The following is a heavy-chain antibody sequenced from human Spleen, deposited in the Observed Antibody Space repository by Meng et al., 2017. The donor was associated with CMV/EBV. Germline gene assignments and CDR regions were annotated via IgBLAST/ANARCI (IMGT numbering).Heavy chain of an antibody. CDR2: IYPGDSDT. CDR3: ARPAEQWLVLLH. CDR1: GYNLTTHV. V-gene: IGHV5-51*01. D-gene: IGHD6-19*01. Sequence: GAEVKKPGESLRISGKGSGYNLTTHVIGWVRQMPGKGLEWMGIIYPGDSDTRYSPSFQGQVTISADKSISTAYLQWSSLKASDTAMYYCARPAEQWLVLLHWGQGTLVTVSS. J-gene: IGHJ1*01.